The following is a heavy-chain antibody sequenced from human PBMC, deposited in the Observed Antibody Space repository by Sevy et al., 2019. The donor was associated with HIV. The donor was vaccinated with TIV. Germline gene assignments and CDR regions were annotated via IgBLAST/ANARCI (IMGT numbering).Heavy chain of an antibody. D-gene: IGHD6-19*01. Sequence: GGSLRLSCAASGFTFSDHYMDWVRQAPGKGLEWVGRTRNKANSYTTEHAASVKGRFTISRDDSKNSLYLQMNSLKTEDTAVYYCARSVYSSGWYTDFDYWGQGTLVTVSS. V-gene: IGHV3-72*01. CDR3: ARSVYSSGWYTDFDY. CDR2: TRNKANSYTT. CDR1: GFTFSDHY. J-gene: IGHJ4*02.